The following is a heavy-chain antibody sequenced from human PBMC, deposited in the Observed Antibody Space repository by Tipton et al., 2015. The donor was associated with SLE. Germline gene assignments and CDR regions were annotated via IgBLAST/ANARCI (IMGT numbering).Heavy chain of an antibody. J-gene: IGHJ4*02. CDR2: IHQGGSER. CDR1: GFRMSNFW. Sequence: SLRLSCVASGFRMSNFWMTWVRQTPQKGLEWVANIHQGGSERYYVDSVKGRFTISREDAKNSLYLQMNSLRAEDTAVYYCARLDYDFWYFDYWGQGTLVTVSS. V-gene: IGHV3-7*01. D-gene: IGHD3-3*01. CDR3: ARLDYDFWYFDY.